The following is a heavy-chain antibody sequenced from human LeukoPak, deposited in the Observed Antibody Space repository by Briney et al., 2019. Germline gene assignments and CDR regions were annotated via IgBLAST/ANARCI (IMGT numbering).Heavy chain of an antibody. D-gene: IGHD2-2*01. CDR1: GFTFSSYA. CDR2: ISGSGGST. J-gene: IGHJ5*02. Sequence: GGSLRLSCAASGFTFSSYAMSWVRQAPGKGLEWVSAISGSGGSTYYADSVKGRFTISRDNSKNTLYLQMNSLRAEDTAVYYCARDHWDIVVVPAAHNWFDPWGQGTLVTVSS. CDR3: ARDHWDIVVVPAAHNWFDP. V-gene: IGHV3-23*01.